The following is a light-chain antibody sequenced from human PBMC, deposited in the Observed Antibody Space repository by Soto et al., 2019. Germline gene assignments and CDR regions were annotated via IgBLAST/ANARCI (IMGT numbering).Light chain of an antibody. V-gene: IGLV2-14*01. J-gene: IGLJ2*01. CDR1: SSDVGGYNY. CDR2: YVS. CDR3: GSYTSSSSLEGV. Sequence: QSALTQPASVSGSPGQSITISCTGTSSDVGGYNYVSWYQQHPGKAPKLMLYYVSNRPSGVSNRFSGSKSGNTASLTISGLQDEDEADYSCGSYTSSSSLEGVFGGGTTVTVL.